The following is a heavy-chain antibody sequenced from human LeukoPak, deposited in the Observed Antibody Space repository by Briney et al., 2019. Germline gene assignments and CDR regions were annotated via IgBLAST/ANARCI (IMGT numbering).Heavy chain of an antibody. CDR2: IHHSGST. V-gene: IGHV4-38-2*02. CDR3: ATDNGASRLRD. J-gene: IGHJ4*02. D-gene: IGHD6-6*01. Sequence: SETLSLTCTVSGYSITSGYFWGWIRQPPGKGLEWIGCIHHSGSTYYNPSLKSRVTISVDTSKNQFSLQLTSVTAADTAIYYCATDNGASRLRDWGQGTLVTVSS. CDR1: GYSITSGYF.